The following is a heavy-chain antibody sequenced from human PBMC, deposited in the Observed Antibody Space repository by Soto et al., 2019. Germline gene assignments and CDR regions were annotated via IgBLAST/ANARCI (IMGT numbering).Heavy chain of an antibody. CDR2: ISSSSSYI. D-gene: IGHD3-16*01. CDR1: GFTFSSYS. CDR3: ARYMITFGGVLDY. V-gene: IGHV3-21*01. Sequence: GGSLRLSCAASGFTFSSYSMNWVRQAPGKGLEWVSSISSSSSYIYYADSVKGRFTISRDNAKNSLYLQMNSLRAEDTAVYYCARYMITFGGVLDYWGQGTLVTVSS. J-gene: IGHJ4*02.